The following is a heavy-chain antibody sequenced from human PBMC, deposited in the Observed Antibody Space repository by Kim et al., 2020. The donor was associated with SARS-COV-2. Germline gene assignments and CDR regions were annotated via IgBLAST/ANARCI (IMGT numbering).Heavy chain of an antibody. D-gene: IGHD1-7*01. J-gene: IGHJ4*02. CDR3: ARGVWNYAYYFDY. Sequence: YADSVKGRFTISRDNSKNTLYLQMNSLRAEDTAVYYCARGVWNYAYYFDYWGQGTLVTVSS. V-gene: IGHV3-66*01.